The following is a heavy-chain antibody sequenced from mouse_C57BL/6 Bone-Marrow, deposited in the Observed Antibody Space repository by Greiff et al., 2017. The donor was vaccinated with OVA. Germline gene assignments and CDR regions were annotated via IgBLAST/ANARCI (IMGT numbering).Heavy chain of an antibody. CDR2: ISDGGSYT. D-gene: IGHD1-1*01. CDR1: GFTFSSYA. Sequence: EVNVVESGGGLVKPGGSLKLSCAASGFTFSSYAMSWVRQTPEKRLEWVATISDGGSYTYYPDNVKGRFTISRDNAKNNLYLQMSHLKSEDTAMYYCARERDYYGSSSPAWFAYWGQGTLVTVSA. V-gene: IGHV5-4*01. CDR3: ARERDYYGSSSPAWFAY. J-gene: IGHJ3*01.